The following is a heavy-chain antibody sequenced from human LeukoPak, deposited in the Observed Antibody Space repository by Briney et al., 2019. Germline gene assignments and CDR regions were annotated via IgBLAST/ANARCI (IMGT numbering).Heavy chain of an antibody. CDR3: ARDCSVGSCYDY. CDR1: GCSINSFY. CDR2: IYYSGST. V-gene: IGHV4-59*01. J-gene: IGHJ4*02. D-gene: IGHD2-15*01. Sequence: PSEPLSLTCTVSGCSINSFYWSWIRQPRGKGLEWIGYIYYSGSTNYNPALKSRVTISVDTSKNQFSLKLSSVTAADTAVYYCARDCSVGSCYDYWGQGTLVTVSS.